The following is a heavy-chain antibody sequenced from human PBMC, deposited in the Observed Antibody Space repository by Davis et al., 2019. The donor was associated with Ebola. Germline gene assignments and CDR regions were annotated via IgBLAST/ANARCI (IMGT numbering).Heavy chain of an antibody. J-gene: IGHJ4*02. D-gene: IGHD2-15*01. Sequence: GESLKISCAASGFTFSSYGMHWVRQAPGKGLEWVAVISYDGSSKYYADSVKGRFTISRDNSKNTLYLQMNSLRAEDTAVYYCAKTLVVVAAFDYWGQGTLVTVSS. V-gene: IGHV3-30*18. CDR2: ISYDGSSK. CDR1: GFTFSSYG. CDR3: AKTLVVVAAFDY.